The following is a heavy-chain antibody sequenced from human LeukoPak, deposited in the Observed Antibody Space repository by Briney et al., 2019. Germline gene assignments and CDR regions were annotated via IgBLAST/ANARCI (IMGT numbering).Heavy chain of an antibody. V-gene: IGHV4-39*01. CDR2: IYYSGST. J-gene: IGHJ6*02. CDR1: GGSISSSSYY. D-gene: IGHD3-3*01. CDR3: ATCYDFPQYDMDV. Sequence: SQTLSLTCTVSGGSISSSSYYWGWIRQPPGKGLEWIGSIYYSGSTYYNPSLKSRVTISLDASKNQFSLKLSSVTAADTAVYYCATCYDFPQYDMDVWGQVTTVTVSS.